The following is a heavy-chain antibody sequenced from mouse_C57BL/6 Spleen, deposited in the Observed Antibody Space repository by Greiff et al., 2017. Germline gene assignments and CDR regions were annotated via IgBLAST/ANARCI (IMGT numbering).Heavy chain of an antibody. Sequence: EVQGVESGGGLVKPGGSLKLSCAASGFTFSSYAMSWVRQTPEKRLEWVATISDGGSYTYYPDNVKGRFTISRDNAKNNLYLQMSHLKSEDTAMYYCARGYYGSSYLWYFDVWGTGTTVTVSS. D-gene: IGHD1-1*01. CDR2: ISDGGSYT. V-gene: IGHV5-4*01. CDR1: GFTFSSYA. CDR3: ARGYYGSSYLWYFDV. J-gene: IGHJ1*03.